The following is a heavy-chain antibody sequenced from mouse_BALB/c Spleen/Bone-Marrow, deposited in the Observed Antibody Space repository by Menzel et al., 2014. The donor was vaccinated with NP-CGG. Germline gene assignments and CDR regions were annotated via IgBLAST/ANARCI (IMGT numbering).Heavy chain of an antibody. D-gene: IGHD2-3*01. Sequence: VQLQQSGAELMKPGASVKISCKATGYTFSRYWIEWVKQRPGHGLEWIGEILPGSGSTNYNEKFKGKATFTADTSSNTAYMQLSSLTSEDSAVYYCARWDGYWYFDVWGAGTTVTVSS. CDR3: ARWDGYWYFDV. V-gene: IGHV1-9*01. J-gene: IGHJ1*01. CDR1: GYTFSRYW. CDR2: ILPGSGST.